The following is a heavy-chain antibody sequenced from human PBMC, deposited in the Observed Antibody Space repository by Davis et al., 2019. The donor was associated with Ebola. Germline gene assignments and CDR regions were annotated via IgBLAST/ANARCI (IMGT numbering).Heavy chain of an antibody. CDR3: ARVQLELPDY. D-gene: IGHD1-1*01. CDR1: GFTFSSYD. J-gene: IGHJ4*02. Sequence: GESLKISCAASGFTFSSYDMNWVRQAPGKGLEWVSSIDSSGENIFYADSLKGRFTVSRDNAKNLLFLQVDGLRVEDTAMYYCARVQLELPDYWGQGTLVSV. V-gene: IGHV3-21*01. CDR2: IDSSGENI.